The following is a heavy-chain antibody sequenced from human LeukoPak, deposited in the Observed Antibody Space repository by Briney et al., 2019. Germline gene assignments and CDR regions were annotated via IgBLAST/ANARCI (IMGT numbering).Heavy chain of an antibody. CDR1: GYTFTSYD. CDR2: MNPNSGNT. D-gene: IGHD1-1*01. J-gene: IGHJ5*02. V-gene: IGHV1-8*03. Sequence: ASVKVSCKASGYTFTSYDINWVRQATGQGLEWMGWMNPNSGNTGYAQKFQGRVTITRNTSISTAYMELSSLRSEDTAVYYCARALEDGFWFDPWGQGTLVTVSS. CDR3: ARALEDGFWFDP.